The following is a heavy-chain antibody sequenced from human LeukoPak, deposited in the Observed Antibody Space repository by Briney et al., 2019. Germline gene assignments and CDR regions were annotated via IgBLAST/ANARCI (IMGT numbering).Heavy chain of an antibody. J-gene: IGHJ4*02. Sequence: PGGSLRLSCAASAFTFSSFGMHWVRQAPGKGLEWVAVIWYDGSNKYYADSVEGRFTISRDNSKNTLYLQMNSLRAEDTAVYYCARDRETWYFDFWGQGTLVTVSP. CDR3: ARDRETWYFDF. V-gene: IGHV3-33*01. CDR1: AFTFSSFG. CDR2: IWYDGSNK.